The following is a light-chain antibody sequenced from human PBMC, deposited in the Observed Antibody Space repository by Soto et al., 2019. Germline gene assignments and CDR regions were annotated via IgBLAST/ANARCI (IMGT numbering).Light chain of an antibody. Sequence: EVVLTQSPGTLSLSPGERATLSCRGSQSINNNYLAWYQQRPGQAPRLLIYGSSDRATGIPDRFSGSGSGTDFTLTISRLEPEDFAVYYCHQYGSSPPYTFGQGTKPEI. CDR2: GSS. J-gene: IGKJ2*01. CDR3: HQYGSSPPYT. CDR1: QSINNNY. V-gene: IGKV3-20*01.